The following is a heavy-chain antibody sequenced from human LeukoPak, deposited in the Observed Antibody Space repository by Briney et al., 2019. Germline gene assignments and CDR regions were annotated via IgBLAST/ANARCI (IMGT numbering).Heavy chain of an antibody. CDR1: GLPLSRYN. D-gene: IGHD1-14*01. Sequence: GGSQRLSCAASGLPLSRYNMNWAPHAPGKALVWVSYIRSSSCTIYYAESVKGRFAISRDNAKNSLYMKMNSLRAEDTAVYYCARDEGHRFHGFWFDPWGQGTLVTVSS. V-gene: IGHV3-48*01. J-gene: IGHJ5*02. CDR2: IRSSSCTI. CDR3: ARDEGHRFHGFWFDP.